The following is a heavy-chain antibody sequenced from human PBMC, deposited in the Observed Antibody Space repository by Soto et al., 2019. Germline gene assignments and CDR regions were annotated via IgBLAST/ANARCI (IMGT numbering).Heavy chain of an antibody. D-gene: IGHD2-15*01. CDR2: IHHSGST. CDR3: ASPGYCSDGTCYPDY. J-gene: IGHJ4*02. CDR1: GGSLSGSD. V-gene: IGHV4-34*01. Sequence: SEALSVTCAVYGGSLSGSDWSWIRQPPGTGLEWIGDIHHSGSTYYNPSLKSRVTLSVDTSKNQFSLKLNSVTAADTAVYYCASPGYCSDGTCYPDYWGQGTLVTVSS.